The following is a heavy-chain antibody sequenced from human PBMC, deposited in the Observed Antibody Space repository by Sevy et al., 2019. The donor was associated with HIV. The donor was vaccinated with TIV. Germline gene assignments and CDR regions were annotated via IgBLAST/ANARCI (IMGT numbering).Heavy chain of an antibody. CDR1: GFTFSSYG. J-gene: IGHJ6*02. CDR2: ISYDGSNK. D-gene: IGHD4-17*01. V-gene: IGHV3-30*18. CDR3: AKTFGGFLGDTVYLTVTLPYYYYGMDV. Sequence: GSLRLSCAASGFTFSSYGMHWVRQAPGKGLEWVAVISYDGSNKYYADSVKGRFTISRDNSKNTLYLQMNSLRAEDTAVYYCAKTFGGFLGDTVYLTVTLPYYYYGMDVWGQGTTVTVSS.